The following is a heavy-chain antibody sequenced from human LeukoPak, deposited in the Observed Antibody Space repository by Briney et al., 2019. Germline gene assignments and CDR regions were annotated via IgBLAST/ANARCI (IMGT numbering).Heavy chain of an antibody. Sequence: SETLSLTCTVSGGSISSYYWSWIRQPPGKGLEWIGSIYYSGSSYYNPSLKSRVTISLDTSKNQFSLNLNSVTAADTAVYYCARDLSGYYYFDYWGQGTLVTVSS. CDR1: GGSISSYY. CDR3: ARDLSGYYYFDY. V-gene: IGHV4-39*07. D-gene: IGHD5-12*01. CDR2: IYYSGSS. J-gene: IGHJ4*02.